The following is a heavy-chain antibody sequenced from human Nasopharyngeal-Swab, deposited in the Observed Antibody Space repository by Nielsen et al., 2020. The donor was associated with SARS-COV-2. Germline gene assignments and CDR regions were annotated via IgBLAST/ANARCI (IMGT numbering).Heavy chain of an antibody. V-gene: IGHV3-30*18. Sequence: GGSLRLSCAASGFTFNNHGMHWVRQAPGKGLEWVAVISYEGSIKHYGDSVKGRLTISRDNSKNTLYLQMNSLRAEDTAMYYCAKRGAFLEILTGYPPIDYWGQGTLVTVSS. CDR3: AKRGAFLEILTGYPPIDY. CDR2: ISYEGSIK. D-gene: IGHD3-9*01. CDR1: GFTFNNHG. J-gene: IGHJ4*02.